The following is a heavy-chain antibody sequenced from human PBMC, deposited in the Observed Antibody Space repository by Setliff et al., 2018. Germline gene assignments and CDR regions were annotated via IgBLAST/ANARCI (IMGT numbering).Heavy chain of an antibody. Sequence: LRLSCAASGFTFNNYWMGWVRQAPGKGLEWVGRIKSKTDGGTTDYAASVKGRFSISREDSKNTLFLQMDSLKSEDTAVYYCTTDARWGHWGQGTLVTVSS. CDR2: IKSKTDGGTT. CDR3: TTDARWGH. V-gene: IGHV3-15*01. D-gene: IGHD7-27*01. J-gene: IGHJ4*02. CDR1: GFTFNNYW.